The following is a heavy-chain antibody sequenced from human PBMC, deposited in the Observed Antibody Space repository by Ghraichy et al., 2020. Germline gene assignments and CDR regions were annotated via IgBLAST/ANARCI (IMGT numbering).Heavy chain of an antibody. CDR3: VKGGYCSGGTCYYLNAFDI. Sequence: GSLRLSCAASGFTFSNFEMNWVRQAPGKGLEWVSYISSGSGSTIYHADSVKGRFTISRDNAKNSLYLQMNSLRAEDTGFYYCVKGGYCSGGTCYYLNAFDIWGQGTIVTVSS. J-gene: IGHJ3*02. D-gene: IGHD2-15*01. CDR1: GFTFSNFE. CDR2: ISSGSGSTI. V-gene: IGHV3-48*03.